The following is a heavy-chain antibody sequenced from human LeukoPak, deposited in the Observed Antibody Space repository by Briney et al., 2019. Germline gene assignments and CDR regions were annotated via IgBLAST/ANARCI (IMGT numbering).Heavy chain of an antibody. CDR2: IYSSGST. J-gene: IGHJ3*02. D-gene: IGHD2-8*01. Sequence: SETLSLTCTVSGGSISSYYWSWVRQPAGKGLERIGHIYSSGSTNYNPSLNSQVTMSVDTSKNQFSLKLTSVTAADTAVYYCARTSPKNGAFDIWGQGTMVTVSS. CDR1: GGSISSYY. CDR3: ARTSPKNGAFDI. V-gene: IGHV4-4*07.